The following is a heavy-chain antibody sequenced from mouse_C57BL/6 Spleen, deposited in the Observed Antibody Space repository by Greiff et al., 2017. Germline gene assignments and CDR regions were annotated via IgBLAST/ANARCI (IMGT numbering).Heavy chain of an antibody. CDR2: IYPGVGDT. CDR1: GYAFSSYW. Sequence: VQLQQSGAELVKPGASVKISCKASGYAFSSYWMNWVKQRPGKGLEWIGQIYPGVGDTNYNGKFKGKATLTADKSSSTAYMQLSSLTSEDSAVYFCARGGYYLYAMDYWGQGTSVTVSS. CDR3: ARGGYYLYAMDY. J-gene: IGHJ4*01. D-gene: IGHD2-3*01. V-gene: IGHV1-80*01.